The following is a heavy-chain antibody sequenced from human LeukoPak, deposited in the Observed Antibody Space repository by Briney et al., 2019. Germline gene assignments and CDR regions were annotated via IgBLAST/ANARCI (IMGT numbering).Heavy chain of an antibody. CDR2: IQFSGGTT. V-gene: IGHV1-46*01. J-gene: IGHJ4*02. Sequence: ASVKVSCKASEYGFTNYYIHWVRQAPGQGLEWMGVIQFSGGTTTYAQKFQGRVTMTRDTSTNTVYMELNSLRFDDTAVYYCAREGTTTVTKNFDYWGQGTLVTVSS. CDR3: AREGTTTVTKNFDY. CDR1: EYGFTNYY. D-gene: IGHD4-17*01.